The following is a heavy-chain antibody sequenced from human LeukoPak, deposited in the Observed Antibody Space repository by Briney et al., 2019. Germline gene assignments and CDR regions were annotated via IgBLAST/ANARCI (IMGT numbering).Heavy chain of an antibody. J-gene: IGHJ3*02. Sequence: PSETLSLTCAVHGGSFSGYYWSWIRQPPGKGLEWIGEINHNGGTNYNPSLKSRVTISVDTSKNQFSLKLSSVTAADTAVYYCARGSDTAFLAFDIWGQGTMVTVSS. D-gene: IGHD5-18*01. CDR3: ARGSDTAFLAFDI. V-gene: IGHV4-34*01. CDR1: GGSFSGYY. CDR2: INHNGGT.